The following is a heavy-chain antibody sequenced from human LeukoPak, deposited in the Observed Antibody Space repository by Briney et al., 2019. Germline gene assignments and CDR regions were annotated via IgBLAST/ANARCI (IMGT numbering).Heavy chain of an antibody. Sequence: GGSLRLSCAASGFTFSGSAIQWVRQASGKGLEWVGHITNKANNYATTYTASVKGRFTISRDDSKNTAYLQMNSLKTEDTAVYYCTIPLAGYYYGMDVWGHGTTATVSS. J-gene: IGHJ6*02. CDR1: GFTFSGSA. CDR3: TIPLAGYYYGMDV. CDR2: ITNKANNYAT. V-gene: IGHV3-73*01.